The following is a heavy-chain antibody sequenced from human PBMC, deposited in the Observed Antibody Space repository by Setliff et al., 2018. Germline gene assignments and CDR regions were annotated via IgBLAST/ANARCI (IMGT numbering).Heavy chain of an antibody. Sequence: GGSLRLSCEASGFTFSHYPMHWVRQAPGKGLEWVAVILYDGSNEYYADSVRGRFTISRDNAKNSLYVQMNNLRAEDTAIYYCARENYGDYGDAFDIWGQGTMVTVSS. CDR3: ARENYGDYGDAFDI. V-gene: IGHV3-30*04. CDR1: GFTFSHYP. D-gene: IGHD4-17*01. CDR2: ILYDGSNE. J-gene: IGHJ3*02.